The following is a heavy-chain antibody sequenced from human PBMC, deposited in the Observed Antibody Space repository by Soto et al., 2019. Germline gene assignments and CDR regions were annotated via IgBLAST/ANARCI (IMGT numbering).Heavy chain of an antibody. Sequence: PSETLSLTCAVSGGSFSVYYWTWIRHPPGKGLEWIAEINHSGRSNSNPSLKSRVTVSVDTSKNQFSLKLSSVTAADTAVYYCARGISMTVEVQRDAPDKYFFDSWGQGTLVTVS. CDR1: GGSFSVYY. CDR3: ARGISMTVEVQRDAPDKYFFDS. V-gene: IGHV4-34*01. D-gene: IGHD3-22*01. CDR2: INHSGRS. J-gene: IGHJ4*02.